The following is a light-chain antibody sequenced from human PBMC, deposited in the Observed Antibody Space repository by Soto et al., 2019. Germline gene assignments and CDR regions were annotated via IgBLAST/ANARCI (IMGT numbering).Light chain of an antibody. J-gene: IGKJ4*01. V-gene: IGKV1-9*01. CDR1: QAISSF. CDR3: KQLSEWPLT. Sequence: IQLTQSPSSLSASIGDRVTISCRASQAISSFLAWYQLKPGKAPKLLIYAASTLQSGVPARFSGSGSGTDFTPTISSLQPEDFTIYYCKQLSEWPLTFGGGTRVEI. CDR2: AAS.